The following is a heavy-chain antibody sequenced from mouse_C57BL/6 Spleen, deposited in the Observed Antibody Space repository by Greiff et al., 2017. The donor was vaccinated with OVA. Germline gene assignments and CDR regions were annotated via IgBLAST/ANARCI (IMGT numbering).Heavy chain of an antibody. CDR3: ARGSDYYGSSTFFDY. CDR2: IYPGDGDT. V-gene: IGHV1-80*01. Sequence: QVQLQQSGAELVKPGASVKISCKASGYAFSSYWMNWVKQRPGKGLEWIGQIYPGDGDTNYNGKFKGKATLTADKSSSTAYMQLSSLTSEDSAVYFCARGSDYYGSSTFFDYWGQGTTLSVSS. CDR1: GYAFSSYW. J-gene: IGHJ2*01. D-gene: IGHD1-1*01.